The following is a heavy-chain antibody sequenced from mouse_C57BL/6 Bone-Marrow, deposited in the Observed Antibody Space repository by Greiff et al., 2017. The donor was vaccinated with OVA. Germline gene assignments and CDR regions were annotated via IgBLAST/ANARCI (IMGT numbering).Heavy chain of an antibody. CDR1: GYSITSGYY. J-gene: IGHJ3*01. Sequence: EVQLQESGPGLVKPSQSLSLTCSVTGYSITSGYYWNWIRQFPGNKPEWMGYISYDGSNNYNPSLKNRISITRDTSKNQFFLKLNSVTTEDTATYYCARSLPLYYGSSTEAWFAYWGQGTLVTVSA. CDR3: ARSLPLYYGSSTEAWFAY. D-gene: IGHD1-1*01. CDR2: ISYDGSN. V-gene: IGHV3-6*01.